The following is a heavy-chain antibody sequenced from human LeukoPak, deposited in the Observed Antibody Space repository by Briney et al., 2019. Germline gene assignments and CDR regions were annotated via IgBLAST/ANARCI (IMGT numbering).Heavy chain of an antibody. CDR2: INWNGGST. D-gene: IGHD3-22*01. J-gene: IGHJ4*02. Sequence: GGSLRLSCAASGFTFDDYGMSWVRQAPGKGLEWVSGINWNGGSTGYADSVKGRFTISRDNAKNSLYLQMNSLRAEDTAVYYCARTYYYDSSGYYPFDYWGQGTLVTVSS. CDR3: ARTYYYDSSGYYPFDY. CDR1: GFTFDDYG. V-gene: IGHV3-20*04.